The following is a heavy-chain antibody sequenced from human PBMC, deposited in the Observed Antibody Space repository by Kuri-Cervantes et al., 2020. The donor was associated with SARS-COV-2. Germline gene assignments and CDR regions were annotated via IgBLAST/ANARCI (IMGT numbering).Heavy chain of an antibody. CDR3: ATGSAGSSSYFDY. J-gene: IGHJ4*02. CDR1: GFTVSSNY. CDR2: IYSGGST. V-gene: IGHV3-53*04. D-gene: IGHD6-6*01. Sequence: GESLKISCAASGFTVSSNYMSWVRQAPGKGLEWVSVIYSGGSTYYADSVKGRFTISRHNSKNTLYLQMNSLRAEDTAVYYCATGSAGSSSYFDYWGQGTLVTVSS.